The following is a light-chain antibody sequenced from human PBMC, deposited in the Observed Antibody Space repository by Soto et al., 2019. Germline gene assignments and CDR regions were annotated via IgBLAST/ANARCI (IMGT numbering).Light chain of an antibody. CDR1: QSVSSSY. CDR2: GAS. J-gene: IGKJ1*01. Sequence: IVMTQSPATLSVSPGERATLSCRASQSVSSSYLAWYQQKPGQAPRLLIYGASTRATGIPARFSGSGSGTDFTLTISGLQSEDFAVYYCQQYNNWPQTFGQGTKVDI. V-gene: IGKV3-15*01. CDR3: QQYNNWPQT.